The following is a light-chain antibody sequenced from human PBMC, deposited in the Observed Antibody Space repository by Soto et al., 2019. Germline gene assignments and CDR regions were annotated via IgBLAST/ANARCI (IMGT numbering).Light chain of an antibody. CDR1: SSDVGGYDL. J-gene: IGLJ2*01. CDR3: CSYSGSSTFVV. V-gene: IGLV2-23*03. Sequence: QSALTQPASVSGSPGQSITISCTGTSSDVGGYDLVSWYQQHPGKAPKLMIYEGAKRPSGVSIRFSGSKSGNTASLTISGLQAEDEADYYCCSYSGSSTFVVFGGGTKVTVL. CDR2: EGA.